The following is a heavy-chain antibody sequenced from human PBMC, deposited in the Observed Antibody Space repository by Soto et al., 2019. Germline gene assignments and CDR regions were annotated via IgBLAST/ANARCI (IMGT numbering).Heavy chain of an antibody. D-gene: IGHD4-17*01. J-gene: IGHJ4*02. CDR3: AKERIGTVTALDY. CDR2: ISNNGSNK. V-gene: IGHV3-30*18. CDR1: GFPFSSYG. Sequence: GGSLRLSCSASGFPFSSYGMHWVRQAPGKGLEWVAVISNNGSNKYYADSVKGRFTISRDNSKNTLYLQMNSLRAEDTAVYYCAKERIGTVTALDYWGQGTLVTVSS.